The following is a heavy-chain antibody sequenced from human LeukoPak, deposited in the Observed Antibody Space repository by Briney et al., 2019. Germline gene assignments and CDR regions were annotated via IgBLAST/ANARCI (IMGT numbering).Heavy chain of an antibody. CDR3: ATPAGYCSGGSCPFDY. D-gene: IGHD2-15*01. V-gene: IGHV4-34*01. J-gene: IGHJ4*02. CDR1: GGSISSATYY. CDR2: INHSGST. Sequence: SQTLSLTCAVSGGSISSATYYWSWIRQPPGKGLEWIGEINHSGSTNYNPSLKSRVTISVDTSKNQFSLKLSSVTAADTAVYYCATPAGYCSGGSCPFDYWGQGTLVTVSS.